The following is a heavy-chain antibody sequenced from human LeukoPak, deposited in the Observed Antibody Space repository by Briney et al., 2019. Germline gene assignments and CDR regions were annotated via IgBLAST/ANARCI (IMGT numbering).Heavy chain of an antibody. J-gene: IGHJ3*02. D-gene: IGHD3-22*01. CDR2: IKSKTDGGTT. Sequence: GGSLRLSCAASGFTFSNARMNWVRQAPGKGLEWVGRIKSKTDGGTTDYAAPVKGRFTISRDDSKNTLYLQMNSLKTEDTAVYYCTTADYYDSSGYYPDAFDIWGQGTMVTVSS. V-gene: IGHV3-15*07. CDR1: GFTFSNAR. CDR3: TTADYYDSSGYYPDAFDI.